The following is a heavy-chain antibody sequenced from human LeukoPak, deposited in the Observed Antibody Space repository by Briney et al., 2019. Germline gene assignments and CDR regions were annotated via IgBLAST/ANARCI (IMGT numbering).Heavy chain of an antibody. CDR3: ARDLAGHYYGSGSSFDY. CDR1: GFTFNNYW. J-gene: IGHJ4*02. CDR2: IREDGSEK. Sequence: PGGSLILSCAASGFTFNNYWMSWVRQAPGKGLEWVANIREDGSEKYYVDSVKGQFTISRDNAKNSLFLQMNYLRAEDTAIYYCARDLAGHYYGSGSSFDYWGQGTLVTVSS. V-gene: IGHV3-7*01. D-gene: IGHD3-10*01.